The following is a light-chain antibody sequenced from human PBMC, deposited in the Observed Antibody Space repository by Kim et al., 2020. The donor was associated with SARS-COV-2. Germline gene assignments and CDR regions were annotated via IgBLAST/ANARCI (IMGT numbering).Light chain of an antibody. CDR3: QQSYTTPRT. V-gene: IGKV1-39*01. CDR2: SAS. CDR1: QSIDNN. Sequence: ASVGDRVTIICRASQSIDNNLNWYYQKPGIAPRLLIYSASSLQSGVPSRFSGRGSGTDFTLTINSLQPEDFATYYCQQSYTTPRTFGRGTKVDIK. J-gene: IGKJ4*02.